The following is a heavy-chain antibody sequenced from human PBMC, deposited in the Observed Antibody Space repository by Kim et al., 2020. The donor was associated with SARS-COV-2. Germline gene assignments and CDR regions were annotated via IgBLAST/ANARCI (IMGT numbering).Heavy chain of an antibody. J-gene: IGHJ5*02. D-gene: IGHD5-18*01. CDR1: GGTFSSYA. V-gene: IGHV1-69*13. CDR3: ANEGAAMVNGGPNWFDP. CDR2: IIPIFGTA. Sequence: SVKVSCKASGGTFSSYAISWVRQAPGQGLEWMGGIIPIFGTANYAQKFQGRVTITADESTSTAYMELSSLRSEDTAVYYCANEGAAMVNGGPNWFDPWGQGTLVTVSS.